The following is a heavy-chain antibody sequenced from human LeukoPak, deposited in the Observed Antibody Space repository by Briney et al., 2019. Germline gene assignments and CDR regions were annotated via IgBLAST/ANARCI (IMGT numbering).Heavy chain of an antibody. V-gene: IGHV5-10-1*01. Sequence: GESLKISCKGSGYSFTTYWISWVRQMPGKGLEWMGRIDPSDSYTNYSPSFQGHVAISADKSFSTAYLQWTSLKASDTAMYYCARHAKAYGSSCDYWGQGTLVTVSS. CDR3: ARHAKAYGSSCDY. CDR1: GYSFTTYW. CDR2: IDPSDSYT. J-gene: IGHJ4*02. D-gene: IGHD6-13*01.